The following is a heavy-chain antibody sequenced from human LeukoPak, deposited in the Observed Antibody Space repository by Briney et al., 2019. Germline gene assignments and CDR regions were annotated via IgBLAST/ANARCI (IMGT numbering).Heavy chain of an antibody. CDR3: ARGRRYSSSWHKVGYYFDY. D-gene: IGHD6-13*01. Sequence: PSETLSLTCTVSGGSISSYYWSWIRQPPGKGLEWIGEINHSGSTNYNPSLKSRVTISVDTSKNQFSLKLSSVTAADTAVYYCARGRRYSSSWHKVGYYFDYWGQGTLVTVSS. V-gene: IGHV4-34*01. CDR2: INHSGST. J-gene: IGHJ4*02. CDR1: GGSISSYY.